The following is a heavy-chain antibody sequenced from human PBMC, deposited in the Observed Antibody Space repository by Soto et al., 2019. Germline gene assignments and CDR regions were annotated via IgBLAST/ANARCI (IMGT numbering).Heavy chain of an antibody. CDR3: ARDGGWQQWLVY. V-gene: IGHV4-31*03. CDR1: GGSISSGGYY. J-gene: IGHJ4*02. D-gene: IGHD6-19*01. CDR2: IYYSGST. Sequence: SETLSLTCTVSGGSISSGGYYWSWIRQHPGKGLEWIGYIYYSGSTYYNPSLKSRVTISVDTSKNQFSLKLSSVTAADTAVYYCARDGGWQQWLVYWGQGTLVTVSS.